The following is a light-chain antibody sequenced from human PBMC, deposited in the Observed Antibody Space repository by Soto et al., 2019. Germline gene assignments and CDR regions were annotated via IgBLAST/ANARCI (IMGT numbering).Light chain of an antibody. CDR1: QSVLYSSNNKNY. J-gene: IGKJ1*01. CDR2: WAS. Sequence: DFVMTQSPDSLAVSLGGRATINCKSSQSVLYSSNNKNYLAWYQQKPGQPPKLLIYWASTRESGVPDRFSGSGSGTDFTLTISSLQAEDVAVYYCQQYYSTQWTFGQGTKVEIK. V-gene: IGKV4-1*01. CDR3: QQYYSTQWT.